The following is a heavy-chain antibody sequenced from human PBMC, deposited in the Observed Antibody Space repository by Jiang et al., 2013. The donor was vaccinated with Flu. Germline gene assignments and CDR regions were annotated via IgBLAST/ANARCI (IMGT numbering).Heavy chain of an antibody. CDR1: GFSLSTSGVG. CDR3: AHVTYYYGSGSSTYDY. D-gene: IGHD3-10*01. J-gene: IGHJ4*02. CDR2: IYWDDDK. Sequence: KPTQTLTLTCTFSGFSLSTSGVGVGWIRQPPGKALEWLALIYWDDDKRYSPSLKSRLTITKDTSKNQVVLTMTNMDPVDTATYYYAHVTYYYGSGSSTYDYWGQGTLVTVSS. V-gene: IGHV2-5*02.